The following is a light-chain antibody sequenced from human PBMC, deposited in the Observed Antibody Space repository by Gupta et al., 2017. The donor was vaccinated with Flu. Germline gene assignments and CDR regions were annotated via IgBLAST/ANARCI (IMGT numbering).Light chain of an antibody. CDR2: RAS. J-gene: IGKJ2*01. CDR1: QSVDRN. CDR3: QHENKGHPLHT. Sequence: EIVMTQSPATLPVSLGESAALSCRASQSVDRNLAWYQQKPGQAPRLLIFRASTRATGVPARFSGSGAGTEFSLTISSRQSEDFAVYYCQHENKGHPLHTFGQGTKLEIK. V-gene: IGKV3-15*01.